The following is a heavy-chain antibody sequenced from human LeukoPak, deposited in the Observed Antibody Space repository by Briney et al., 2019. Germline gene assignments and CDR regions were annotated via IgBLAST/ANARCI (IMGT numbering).Heavy chain of an antibody. V-gene: IGHV4-4*02. CDR3: ARDKETVSDFDY. CDR2: IYYSGST. Sequence: SETLSLTCAVSGGSISSSNWWSWVRQPPGKGLEWIGSIYYSGSTYYNPSLKSQVTISVDTSKNQFSLKLSSVTAADTAVYYCARDKETVSDFDYWGQGTLVTVSS. D-gene: IGHD4-17*01. CDR1: GGSISSSNW. J-gene: IGHJ4*02.